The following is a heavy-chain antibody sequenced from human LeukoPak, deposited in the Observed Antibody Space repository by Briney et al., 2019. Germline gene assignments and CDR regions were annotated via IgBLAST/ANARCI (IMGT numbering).Heavy chain of an antibody. CDR1: GGSISSGDYY. CDR3: ARDEAPAATHDAFDI. D-gene: IGHD2-2*01. Sequence: SETLSLTCTVSGGSISSGDYYWSWIRQPPGKGLEWIGYIYYSGSTYYNPSLKSRVTISVDTSKNQFSLKLSSVTAADTAVYYCARDEAPAATHDAFDIWGQGTMVTVSS. CDR2: IYYSGST. J-gene: IGHJ3*02. V-gene: IGHV4-30-4*01.